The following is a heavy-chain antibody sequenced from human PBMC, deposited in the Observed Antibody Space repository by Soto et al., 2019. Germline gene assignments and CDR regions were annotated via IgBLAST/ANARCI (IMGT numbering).Heavy chain of an antibody. CDR2: MNPNSGNT. J-gene: IGHJ1*01. CDR1: GYTFTSYD. Sequence: ASVKVSCKASGYTFTSYDINWVRQATGQGLEWMGWMNPNSGNTGYAPKFQGRVSMTRNTSTSTAYMELSSLKSDDAAVYYCATGTEDNGDRRNLPTSWGHGMRVTVSS. D-gene: IGHD4-17*01. V-gene: IGHV1-8*01. CDR3: ATGTEDNGDRRNLPTS.